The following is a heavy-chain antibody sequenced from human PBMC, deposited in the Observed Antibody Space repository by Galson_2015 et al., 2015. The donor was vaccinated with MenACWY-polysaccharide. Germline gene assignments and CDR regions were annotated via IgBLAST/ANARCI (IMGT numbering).Heavy chain of an antibody. Sequence: SLRHSCAASGFTFSSYWMTWARQAPGKGLEWVANIKKDGSEKYYVDSVKGRFTISRDNSKNSLYLQMHSLRAEDTAVYSCARGHYGMDVWGQGTTVTVSS. J-gene: IGHJ6*02. CDR3: ARGHYGMDV. CDR2: IKKDGSEK. CDR1: GFTFSSYW. V-gene: IGHV3-7*01.